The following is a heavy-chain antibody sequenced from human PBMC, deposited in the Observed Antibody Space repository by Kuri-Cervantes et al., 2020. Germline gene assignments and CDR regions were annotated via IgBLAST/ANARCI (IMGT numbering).Heavy chain of an antibody. CDR3: ARDPTLGMIVVVSDAFDI. CDR2: ISSSSSYI. V-gene: IGHV3-21*01. D-gene: IGHD3-22*01. CDR1: GFTFSSYA. J-gene: IGHJ3*02. Sequence: GGSLRLSCAASGFTFSSYAMHWVRQAPGKGLEWVSSISSSSSYIYYADSVKGRFTIPRDNAKNSLYLQMNSLRAEDTAVYYCARDPTLGMIVVVSDAFDIWGQGTMVTVSS.